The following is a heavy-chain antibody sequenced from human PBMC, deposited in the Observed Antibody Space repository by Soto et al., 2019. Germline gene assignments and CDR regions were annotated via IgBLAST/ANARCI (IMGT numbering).Heavy chain of an antibody. V-gene: IGHV1-69*01. D-gene: IGHD3-22*01. CDR3: ARVWFTHLYDSSGYSIYYYYGMGG. CDR1: GGTFRSYA. CDR2: ISPIFGTA. J-gene: IGHJ6*02. Sequence: QVQLVQSGAEVKKPGSSVKVSCKASGGTFRSYAISWVRQAPGQGLEWMGGISPIFGTANYAEKFQGRVTISADESTSTDYMELSSLRHEDTAVYYFARVWFTHLYDSSGYSIYYYYGMGGLGQGTPVT.